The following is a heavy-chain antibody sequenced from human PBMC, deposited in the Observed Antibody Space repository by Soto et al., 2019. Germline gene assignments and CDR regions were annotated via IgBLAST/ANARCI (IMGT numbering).Heavy chain of an antibody. Sequence: QVQLVQSGAEVKKPGASVKVSCKASGYTFTSYGISWVRQAPGQGLEWMGWISAYNGNTNYAQKLQGRVTMNTDTSTSTAYMELRSLRSDDTAVYYCARDTPIYYDSSGYYSDYYYGMDVWGLGTTVTVSS. CDR3: ARDTPIYYDSSGYYSDYYYGMDV. V-gene: IGHV1-18*01. CDR2: ISAYNGNT. CDR1: GYTFTSYG. D-gene: IGHD3-22*01. J-gene: IGHJ6*02.